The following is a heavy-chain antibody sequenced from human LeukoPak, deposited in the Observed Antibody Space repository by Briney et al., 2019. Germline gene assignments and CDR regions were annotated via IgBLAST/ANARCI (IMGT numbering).Heavy chain of an antibody. D-gene: IGHD3-22*01. CDR2: INHSGST. CDR3: ARDRRYDSSGYYYGPLSD. Sequence: SETLSLTCAVYGGSFSGYYWSWIRQPPGKGLEWIGEINHSGSTNYNPSLKSRVTISVDTSKNQFSLKLSSVTAADTAVYYCARDRRYDSSGYYYGPLSDWGQGTLVTVSS. J-gene: IGHJ4*02. V-gene: IGHV4-34*01. CDR1: GGSFSGYY.